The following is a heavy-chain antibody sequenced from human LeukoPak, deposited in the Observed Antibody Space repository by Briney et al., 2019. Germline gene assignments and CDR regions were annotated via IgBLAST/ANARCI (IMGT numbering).Heavy chain of an antibody. Sequence: SEILSLTCTVSGDSISSDYLSWIRKPPGKGLEWIGYINYSGITNYNPSLKSRVTISVDTSKNQFFLKLSSVTAADTAVYYCARHRPGERRFDPWGQGTLVTVSS. CDR3: ARHRPGERRFDP. CDR2: INYSGIT. CDR1: GDSISSDY. J-gene: IGHJ5*02. V-gene: IGHV4-59*08. D-gene: IGHD3-16*01.